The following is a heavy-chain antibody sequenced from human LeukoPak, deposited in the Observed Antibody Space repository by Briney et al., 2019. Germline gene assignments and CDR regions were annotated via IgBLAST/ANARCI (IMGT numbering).Heavy chain of an antibody. D-gene: IGHD3-10*01. CDR2: IWCDGSNK. CDR1: GFTFSSYG. J-gene: IGHJ4*02. CDR3: ARASRITMVRGVIGPDY. Sequence: GGSLRLSCAASGFTFSSYGMHWVRQAPGKGLEWVAVIWCDGSNKYYADSVKGRFTISRDNSKNTLYLQMNSLRAEDTAVYYCARASRITMVRGVIGPDYWGQGTLVTVSS. V-gene: IGHV3-33*01.